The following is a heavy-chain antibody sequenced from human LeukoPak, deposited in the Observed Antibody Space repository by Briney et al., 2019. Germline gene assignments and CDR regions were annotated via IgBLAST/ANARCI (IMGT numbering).Heavy chain of an antibody. D-gene: IGHD5-24*01. V-gene: IGHV1-8*01. CDR2: MNPNSGNT. J-gene: IGHJ6*03. CDR1: GYTFTSYD. CDR3: ARGDGYANYYYYYMDV. Sequence: RWASVKVSCKASGYTFTSYDIIWVRQATGQGLEWMGWMNPNSGNTGYAQKFQGRVTMTRNTSISTAYMELSSLRSEDTAVYYCARGDGYANYYYYYMDVWGKGTTVTVSS.